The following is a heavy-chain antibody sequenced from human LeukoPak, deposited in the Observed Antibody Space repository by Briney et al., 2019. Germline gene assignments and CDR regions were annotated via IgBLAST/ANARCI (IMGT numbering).Heavy chain of an antibody. D-gene: IGHD5-18*01. J-gene: IGHJ4*02. CDR1: GFIFSSYA. CDR3: AGGLGYSYGYGIDY. CDR2: IWFDGSNK. V-gene: IGHV3-33*01. Sequence: GGSLRLSCAASGFIFSSYAMHWVRQAPGKGLEWVAIIWFDGSNKYHADSVKGRFTISRDNSKNALYLQMNSLRAEDTALYYCAGGLGYSYGYGIDYWGQGTLVTVSS.